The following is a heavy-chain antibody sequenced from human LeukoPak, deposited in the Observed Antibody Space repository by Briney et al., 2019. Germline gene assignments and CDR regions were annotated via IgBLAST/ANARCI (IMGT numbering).Heavy chain of an antibody. J-gene: IGHJ3*02. V-gene: IGHV3-9*01. CDR1: GFTFDDYA. CDR2: ISWNSGSI. CDR3: AKGRIQLWTSDAFDI. Sequence: GGSLRLSCAASGFTFDDYAMHWVRQAPGKGREWVSGISWNSGSIGYADSVKGRFTISRDNAKNSLYLQMNSLRAEDTALYYCAKGRIQLWTSDAFDIWGQGTMVTVSS. D-gene: IGHD5-18*01.